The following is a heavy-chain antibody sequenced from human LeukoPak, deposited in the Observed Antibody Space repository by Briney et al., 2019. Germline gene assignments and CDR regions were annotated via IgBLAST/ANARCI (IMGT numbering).Heavy chain of an antibody. Sequence: SETLSLTCTVSGGSISSSSYYWGWIRQPPGKGLEWIGSIYYSGSTFYNPSLKSRVTISVDTSKNQFSLKLSSVTAADTAVYYCASQSGSYSDYWGQGTLVTVSS. V-gene: IGHV4-39*01. J-gene: IGHJ4*02. D-gene: IGHD1-26*01. CDR1: GGSISSSSYY. CDR3: ASQSGSYSDY. CDR2: IYYSGST.